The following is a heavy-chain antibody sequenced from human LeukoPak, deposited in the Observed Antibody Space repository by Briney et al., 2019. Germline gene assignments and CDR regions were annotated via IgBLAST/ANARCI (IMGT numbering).Heavy chain of an antibody. V-gene: IGHV4-34*01. CDR3: ARRPYSSGWYGRYFDY. CDR1: GGSFSGYY. Sequence: PSETLSLTCAVYGGSFSGYYWSWIRQPPGKGLEWIGEINHSGSTNYNPSLKSRVTISVDTSKNQFSLKLSSVTAADTAVYYCARRPYSSGWYGRYFDYWGQGTLVTVSS. J-gene: IGHJ4*02. D-gene: IGHD6-19*01. CDR2: INHSGST.